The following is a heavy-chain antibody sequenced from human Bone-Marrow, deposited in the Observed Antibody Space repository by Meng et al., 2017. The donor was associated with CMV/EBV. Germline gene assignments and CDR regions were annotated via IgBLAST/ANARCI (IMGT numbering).Heavy chain of an antibody. CDR1: GFTFSAYV. Sequence: GESLKISCAASGFTFSAYVMHWVRQAPGKGLEWVAVISHDGSNKYYADSVKGRFTISRDNAKNTLYLQMNSLRAEDTALYYCAREIPYRPTDYWGQGTLVTVSS. CDR2: ISHDGSNK. CDR3: AREIPYRPTDY. D-gene: IGHD1-14*01. V-gene: IGHV3-30-3*01. J-gene: IGHJ4*02.